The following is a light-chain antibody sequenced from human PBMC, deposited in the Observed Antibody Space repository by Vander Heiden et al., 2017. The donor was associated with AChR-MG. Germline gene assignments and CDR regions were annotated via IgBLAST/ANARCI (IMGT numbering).Light chain of an antibody. Sequence: FMLSPPHSVSESPGKTITISCTRSSGSIASNYVQWYRQRPGSAPTTVIFEDNRRPAGVPDRVAASIDISSNSASLIIAGLKTEDEADYYCQSYDSSNLWVFGGGTKVTVL. V-gene: IGLV6-57*04. CDR2: EDN. CDR3: QSYDSSNLWV. J-gene: IGLJ3*02. CDR1: SGSIASNY.